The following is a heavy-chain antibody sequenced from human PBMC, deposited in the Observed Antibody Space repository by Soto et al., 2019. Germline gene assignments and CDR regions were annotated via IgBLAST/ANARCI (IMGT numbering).Heavy chain of an antibody. Sequence: QVQLVQSGAEVKKPGASVKVSCKASGYTFTSYGISWVRQAPGQGLEWMGWISAYNGNTNYAQKLQGRVTMTTDTSTSTAYMELRSLRSDDTAVYYCARDWRSGYYDIIRAHAFDIWGQGTMVTVSS. J-gene: IGHJ3*02. CDR1: GYTFTSYG. CDR2: ISAYNGNT. D-gene: IGHD3-9*01. V-gene: IGHV1-18*01. CDR3: ARDWRSGYYDIIRAHAFDI.